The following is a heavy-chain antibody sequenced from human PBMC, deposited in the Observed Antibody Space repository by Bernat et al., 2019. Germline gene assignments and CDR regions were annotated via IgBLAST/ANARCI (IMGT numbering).Heavy chain of an antibody. Sequence: EVQLVESGGDLVQPGRSLRLSCTASGFTFGDYAMSWVRQAPGKGLEWVGFIRSKSYGGTTEYAASVKGRVSISRDDSKSIAYLQMNSLKTEDTSEYHCTKALTVAGAKYYFDDWGQGTLVTVSS. V-gene: IGHV3-49*04. J-gene: IGHJ4*02. CDR1: GFTFGDYA. CDR2: IRSKSYGGTT. CDR3: TKALTVAGAKYYFDD. D-gene: IGHD2-2*01.